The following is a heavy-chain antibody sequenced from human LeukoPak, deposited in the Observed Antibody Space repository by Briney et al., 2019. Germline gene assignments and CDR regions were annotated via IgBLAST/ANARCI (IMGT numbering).Heavy chain of an antibody. CDR3: AGSNDFRAFDI. D-gene: IGHD3-3*01. J-gene: IGHJ3*02. Sequence: GGSLRLSCAASGFTFSSYSMNWVRQAPGKGLEWVSSISTGSSYIYYADSVKGRFTISRDNAKNSLYLQMNSLRAEDTAVYYCAGSNDFRAFDIWGQGTMVAVSS. CDR2: ISTGSSYI. V-gene: IGHV3-21*01. CDR1: GFTFSSYS.